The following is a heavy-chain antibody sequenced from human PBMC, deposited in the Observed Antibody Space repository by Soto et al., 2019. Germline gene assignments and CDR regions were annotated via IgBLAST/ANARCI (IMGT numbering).Heavy chain of an antibody. CDR2: IYHSGST. V-gene: IGHV4-30-2*01. D-gene: IGHD5-12*01. CDR3: ARAGVATIYPGNNWFDP. Sequence: SETLSLTCAVSGGSISSGGYPWSWIRQPPGKGLEWIGYIYHSGSTYYNPSLKSRVTISVDTSKNQFSLNLSSVTAADTAVYYCARAGVATIYPGNNWFDPWGQGTLVTVSS. J-gene: IGHJ5*02. CDR1: GGSISSGGYP.